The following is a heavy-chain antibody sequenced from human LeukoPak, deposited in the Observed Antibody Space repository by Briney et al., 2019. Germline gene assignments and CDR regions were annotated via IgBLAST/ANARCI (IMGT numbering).Heavy chain of an antibody. CDR3: ARDPLYYDSSGYEDAFDI. V-gene: IGHV3-33*01. Sequence: GSLRLSCAASGFTFSSYGMHWVRQAPGKGLEWVAVIWYDGSNKYYADSVKGRFTISRDNSKNTLYLQMNSLRAEDTAVYYCARDPLYYDSSGYEDAFDIWGQGTMVTVSS. D-gene: IGHD3-22*01. CDR2: IWYDGSNK. CDR1: GFTFSSYG. J-gene: IGHJ3*02.